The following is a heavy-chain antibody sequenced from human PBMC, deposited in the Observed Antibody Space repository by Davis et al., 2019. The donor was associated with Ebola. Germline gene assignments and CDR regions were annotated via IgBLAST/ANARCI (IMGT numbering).Heavy chain of an antibody. CDR3: ARDPYGDYVDY. CDR2: ISYDGSNK. CDR1: GFTFSSYA. J-gene: IGHJ4*02. D-gene: IGHD4-17*01. Sequence: GESLKTSCAASGFTFSSYAMHWVRQAPGKGLEWVAVISYDGSNKYYADSVKGRFTISRDNSKNTLYLQMNSLRAEDTAVYYCARDPYGDYVDYWGQGTLVTVSS. V-gene: IGHV3-30*04.